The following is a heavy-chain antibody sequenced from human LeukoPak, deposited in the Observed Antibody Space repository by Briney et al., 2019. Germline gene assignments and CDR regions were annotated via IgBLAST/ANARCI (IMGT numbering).Heavy chain of an antibody. CDR3: ALRGSFSNYRYYYYYMDV. J-gene: IGHJ6*03. D-gene: IGHD4-11*01. V-gene: IGHV4-39*07. Sequence: SETLSLTCTVSGGSISSNGYYWAWFRQPPGKGLEWIGEINHSGSTNYNPSLKSRVTISVDTSKNQFSLKLSSVTAADTAVYYCALRGSFSNYRYYYYYMDVWGKGTTVTVSS. CDR1: GGSISSNGYY. CDR2: INHSGST.